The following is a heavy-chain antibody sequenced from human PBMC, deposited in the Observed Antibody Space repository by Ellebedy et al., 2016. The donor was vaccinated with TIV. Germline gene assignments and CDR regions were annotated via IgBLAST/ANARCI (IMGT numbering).Heavy chain of an antibody. CDR1: EFTFSYYA. CDR2: ISHDGSTK. CDR3: ARAVIGKEDFDY. D-gene: IGHD3-10*01. J-gene: IGHJ4*02. V-gene: IGHV3-30-3*01. Sequence: GESLKIFCAASEFTFSYYAMHWVRQAPGKGLEWVAVISHDGSTKSYAESVKGRFTISRDNSKNTLYLQMNSLTTEDTAVYYCARAVIGKEDFDYWGQGSLVSVSS.